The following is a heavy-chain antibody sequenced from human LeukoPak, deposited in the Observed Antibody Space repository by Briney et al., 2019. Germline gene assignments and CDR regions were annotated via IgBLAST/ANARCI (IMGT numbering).Heavy chain of an antibody. CDR2: MWYDGSNK. CDR1: GFTCSSNC. J-gene: IGHJ6*03. Sequence: ALRVSGAASGFTCSSNCMYWVRQAPGMWLQWWVVMWYDGSNKYYAGSVKCRFTISRDNSKTTLYLQMNCLRAEDTAVYYCAKEIAARRTGFYYYYMDAWGKGTTVSVSS. CDR3: AKEIAARRTGFYYYYMDA. V-gene: IGHV3-33*06. D-gene: IGHD6-6*01.